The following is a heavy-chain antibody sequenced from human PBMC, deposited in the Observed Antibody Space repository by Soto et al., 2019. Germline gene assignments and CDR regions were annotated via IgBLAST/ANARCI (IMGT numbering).Heavy chain of an antibody. CDR3: AKISRQYYDFWSGFPFFDY. J-gene: IGHJ4*02. D-gene: IGHD3-3*01. CDR2: ISGSGGST. Sequence: GGSLRLSCAASGFTFSSYAMSWVRQAPGKGLEWVSAISGSGGSTYYVDSVKGRFTISRDNSKNTLYLQMNSLRAEDPALYYCAKISRQYYDFWSGFPFFDYWGQGTLVTVSS. CDR1: GFTFSSYA. V-gene: IGHV3-23*01.